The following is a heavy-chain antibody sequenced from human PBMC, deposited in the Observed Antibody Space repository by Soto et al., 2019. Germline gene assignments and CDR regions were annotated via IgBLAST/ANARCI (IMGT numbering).Heavy chain of an antibody. Sequence: QVQLVQSGAEVKKPGSSVKVSCKASGGTFSSYAISWVRQAPGQGLEWMGGIIPIFGTANYAQKFQGRVTITADESTSTAYMELSSLRSEDTAVYYCARDDPCRGGSCYSRWFDPWGQGTLVTVSS. V-gene: IGHV1-69*01. CDR3: ARDDPCRGGSCYSRWFDP. D-gene: IGHD2-15*01. CDR1: GGTFSSYA. CDR2: IIPIFGTA. J-gene: IGHJ5*02.